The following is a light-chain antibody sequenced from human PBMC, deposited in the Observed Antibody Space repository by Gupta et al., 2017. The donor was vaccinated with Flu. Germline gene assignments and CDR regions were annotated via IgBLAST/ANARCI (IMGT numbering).Light chain of an antibody. CDR2: GKN. V-gene: IGLV3-19*01. CDR1: SLRSYY. Sequence: SSDLTQDPALPVALGQTVRITCQGDSLRSYYASWYQQKPGQAPVLVIYGKNSRPSGIPDRFSGSSSGNTASLTITGAQAEDEADYYCNSRDSSGNHVVFGGGTKLTVL. J-gene: IGLJ2*01. CDR3: NSRDSSGNHVV.